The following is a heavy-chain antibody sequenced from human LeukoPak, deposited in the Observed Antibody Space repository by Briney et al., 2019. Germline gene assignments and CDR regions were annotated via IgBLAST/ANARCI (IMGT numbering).Heavy chain of an antibody. V-gene: IGHV3-21*04. CDR1: GFTFSSYS. CDR2: ISSSSSYI. Sequence: GGSLRLSCAASGFTFSSYSMNWVRQAPGKGREWVSSISSSSSYIYYADSVKGRFTISRDNAKNSLYLQMNSLRAEDTAVYYCAKRKLTGPAFDYWGQGTLVTVSS. CDR3: AKRKLTGPAFDY. D-gene: IGHD3-9*01. J-gene: IGHJ4*02.